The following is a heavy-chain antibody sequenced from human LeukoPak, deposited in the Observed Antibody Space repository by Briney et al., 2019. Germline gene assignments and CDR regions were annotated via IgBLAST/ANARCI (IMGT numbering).Heavy chain of an antibody. CDR1: GFTFNNYA. D-gene: IGHD6-19*01. Sequence: GGSLRLSCAASGFTFNNYAMNWVRQAPGKGLEWVSHISPSGVSTYYADSVKGRFTISRDSSKNALSLQMNSLRAEDTAVYYCAKTIRQWPPSDYWGQGTLVTVSS. CDR3: AKTIRQWPPSDY. J-gene: IGHJ4*02. CDR2: ISPSGVST. V-gene: IGHV3-23*01.